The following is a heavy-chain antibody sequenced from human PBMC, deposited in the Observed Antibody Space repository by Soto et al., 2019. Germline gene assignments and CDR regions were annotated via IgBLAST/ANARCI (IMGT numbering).Heavy chain of an antibody. Sequence: PGGSLRLSCAASGFTFSSYGMHWVRQAPGKGLEWVAVISYDGSNKYYADSVKGRFTISRDNSKNTLYLQMNSLRAEDTAVYYCAKRKYCPSTTCFDYWGQGTQVTVSS. CDR2: ISYDGSNK. CDR1: GFTFSSYG. D-gene: IGHD2-2*01. J-gene: IGHJ4*02. CDR3: AKRKYCPSTTCFDY. V-gene: IGHV3-30*18.